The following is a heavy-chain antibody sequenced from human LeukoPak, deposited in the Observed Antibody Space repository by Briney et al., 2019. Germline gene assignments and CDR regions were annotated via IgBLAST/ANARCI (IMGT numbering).Heavy chain of an antibody. CDR3: ARDALGIQLWLRLDYYYMDV. CDR2: IYSGGST. J-gene: IGHJ6*03. CDR1: GFTVSSNY. Sequence: GGSLRLSCAASGFTVSSNYMSWVRQAPGKGLEWVSVIYSGGSTYYADSVKGRFTISRDNSKNTLYLQMNSLRAEDTAVYYCARDALGIQLWLRLDYYYMDVWGKGTTVTVSS. V-gene: IGHV3-53*05. D-gene: IGHD5-18*01.